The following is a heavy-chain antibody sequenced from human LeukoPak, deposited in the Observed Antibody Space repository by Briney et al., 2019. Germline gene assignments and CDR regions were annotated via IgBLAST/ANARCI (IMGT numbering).Heavy chain of an antibody. Sequence: GASVKVSCKASGYTFTSYGISWVRQAPGQGLEWMGWISTNTGNPTYARGFTGRFVFSLDTSVSTTYLQISSLKAEDTAVYYCARDAATINFDSWGQGTLVTVSS. CDR1: GYTFTSYG. CDR3: ARDAATINFDS. D-gene: IGHD5-24*01. J-gene: IGHJ4*02. CDR2: ISTNTGNP. V-gene: IGHV7-4-1*02.